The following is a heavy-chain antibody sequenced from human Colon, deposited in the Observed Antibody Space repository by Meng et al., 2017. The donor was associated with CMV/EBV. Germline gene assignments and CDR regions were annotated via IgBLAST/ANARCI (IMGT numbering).Heavy chain of an antibody. D-gene: IGHD2-8*02. Sequence: NPCKEFGPALGKHTQTLTLNCTVSGFSLTTTGACVAWVRQPPGKAPELLALIHWDDDKRYSASLKNRLNITKDTSKNQVVLSMTDLDPADTGTFYCARHSLTILTDWGQGALVTVSS. CDR3: ARHSLTILTD. CDR2: IHWDDDK. V-gene: IGHV2-5*02. J-gene: IGHJ4*02. CDR1: GFSLTTTGAC.